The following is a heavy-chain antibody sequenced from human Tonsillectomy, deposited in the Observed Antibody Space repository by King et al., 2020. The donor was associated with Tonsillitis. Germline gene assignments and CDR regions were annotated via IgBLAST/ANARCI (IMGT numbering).Heavy chain of an antibody. J-gene: IGHJ3*01. CDR3: FFDPSL. CDR1: GFTFRNAW. D-gene: IGHD3-9*01. CDR2: IKDKAEGGTI. Sequence: VQLVESGGGLVKPGGSLRLSCVVSGFTFRNAWMHWVRQAPGKGLQWVGRIKDKAEGGTINYAAPVQGRFTISRDDSKSTLYLQMDSLKPEDTGIYYCFFDPSLWGRVTKVTVSS. V-gene: IGHV3-15*01.